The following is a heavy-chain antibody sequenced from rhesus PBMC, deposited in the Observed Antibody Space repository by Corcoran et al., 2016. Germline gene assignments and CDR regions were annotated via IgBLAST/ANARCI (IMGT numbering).Heavy chain of an antibody. CDR1: GGSISSNY. CDR2: ISGSGGST. V-gene: IGHV4-173*01. D-gene: IGHD5-30*01. CDR3: ARVQDTVGHPTYYFDY. Sequence: QLQLQESGPGLVKPSETLSLTCAVSGGSISSNYWSWIRQPPGKGLEWIGRISGSGGSTDYNPSLKSRVTISTDTSKNQFSLKLSSVTAADTAVYYCARVQDTVGHPTYYFDYWGQGVLVTVSS. J-gene: IGHJ4*01.